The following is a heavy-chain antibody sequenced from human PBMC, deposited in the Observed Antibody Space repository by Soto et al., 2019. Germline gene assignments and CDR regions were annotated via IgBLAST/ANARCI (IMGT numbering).Heavy chain of an antibody. CDR3: ARRDYEPVDSFDI. D-gene: IGHD3-16*01. V-gene: IGHV3-7*01. Sequence: EVQLVESGGGLVQPGGSLRLSCAASGFIFSTYWMSWVRQAPGKGLEWVANIKEDGGEEYYVDSVKGRFTISRDNAKNSLYLQMNSLRAEDTAVYYCARRDYEPVDSFDIWGQGTLVTVSS. CDR1: GFIFSTYW. J-gene: IGHJ3*02. CDR2: IKEDGGEE.